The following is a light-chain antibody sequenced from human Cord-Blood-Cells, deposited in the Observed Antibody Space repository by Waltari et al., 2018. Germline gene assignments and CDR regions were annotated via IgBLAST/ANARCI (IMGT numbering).Light chain of an antibody. V-gene: IGLV2-11*01. CDR1: SSDVGGYNY. Sequence: QSALTQPRSVSGSPGQSVTISCTGTSSDVGGYNYVSWYQQHPGKAPKLMIYDVSTRPSGVPERFSGSKSGNTASLTISGLQAEDEADYYCCSYAGSYTHYRFGTGTKVTVL. J-gene: IGLJ1*01. CDR2: DVS. CDR3: CSYAGSYTHYR.